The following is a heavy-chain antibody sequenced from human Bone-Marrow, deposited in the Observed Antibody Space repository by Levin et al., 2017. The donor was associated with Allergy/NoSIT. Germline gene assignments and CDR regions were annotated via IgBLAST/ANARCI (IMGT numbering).Heavy chain of an antibody. Sequence: SVKVSCKASGGTFSSYAISWVRQAPGQGLEWMGGIIPIFGTANYAQKFQGRVTITADESTSTAYMELSSLRSEDTAVYYCARSGYSYGESYGDYVSWGQGTLVTVSS. J-gene: IGHJ5*02. D-gene: IGHD5-18*01. CDR2: IIPIFGTA. V-gene: IGHV1-69*13. CDR3: ARSGYSYGESYGDYVS. CDR1: GGTFSSYA.